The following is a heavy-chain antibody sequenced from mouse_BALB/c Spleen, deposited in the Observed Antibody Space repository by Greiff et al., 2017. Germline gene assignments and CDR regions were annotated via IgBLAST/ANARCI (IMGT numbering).Heavy chain of an antibody. CDR2: IRNKANGYTT. V-gene: IGHV7-3*02. CDR1: GFTFTDYY. CDR3: ARGGVLLRRDAMDY. D-gene: IGHD1-1*01. Sequence: EVKLMESGGGLVQPGGSLRLSCATSGFTFTDYYMSWVRQPPGKALEWLGFIRNKANGYTTEYSASVKGRFTISRDNSQSTLYLQMNTLRAEDSATYYCARGGVLLRRDAMDYWGQGTSVTVSS. J-gene: IGHJ4*01.